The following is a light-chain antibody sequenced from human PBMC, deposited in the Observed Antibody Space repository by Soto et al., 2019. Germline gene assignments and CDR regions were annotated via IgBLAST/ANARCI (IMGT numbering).Light chain of an antibody. CDR3: QQYGSSFT. V-gene: IGKV3-20*01. CDR1: QSVSSSY. CDR2: GAS. Sequence: EIVLTQSPGTLSLSPGERATLSCRASQSVSSSYLAWYQQKPGQAPRLLIYGASSRATGIPDRFSGSGSGTDFTLTISRLEPEDFAVYYCQQYGSSFTGGPGTKVDIK. J-gene: IGKJ3*01.